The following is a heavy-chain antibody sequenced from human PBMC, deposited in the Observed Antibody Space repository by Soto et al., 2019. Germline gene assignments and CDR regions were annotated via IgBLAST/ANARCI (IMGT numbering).Heavy chain of an antibody. CDR2: IYFSGST. Sequence: PSEPLSLTFTVSGGSVNPFYWTWIRQPPGKGLEWIGNIYFSGSTNYNPSLQSRVTMSIDTSKNQYSLHLSSVTAADTAVYYCAKRSKDYDAWFEPWGQGTLVTVAS. CDR3: AKRSKDYDAWFEP. J-gene: IGHJ5*02. D-gene: IGHD3-16*01. CDR1: GGSVNPFY. V-gene: IGHV4-59*02.